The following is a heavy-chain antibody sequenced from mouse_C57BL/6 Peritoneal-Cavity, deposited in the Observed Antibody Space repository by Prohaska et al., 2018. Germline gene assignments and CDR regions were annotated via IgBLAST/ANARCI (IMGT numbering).Heavy chain of an antibody. J-gene: IGHJ3*01. CDR3: DRKRLAY. CDR2: IDPSDSET. V-gene: IGHV1-52*01. CDR1: GYTFTSYW. Sequence: HLQHRGSELLSLVSSRKLSCKDSGYTFTSYWLHSVKQRPIQGLEWIGNIDPSDSETHYNQKFKDKATLTVDKASSTVYVQVSRLSTEGKAVHSCDRKRLAYW.